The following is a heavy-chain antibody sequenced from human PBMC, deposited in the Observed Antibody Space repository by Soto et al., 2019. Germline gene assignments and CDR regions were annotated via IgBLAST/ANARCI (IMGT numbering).Heavy chain of an antibody. CDR3: ASPGIAAAGTRWYYYYGMDV. D-gene: IGHD6-13*01. Sequence: TLSLTCPVSGGSISSSSYYWGWIRQPPGKGLEWIGSIYYSGSTYYNPSLKSRVTISVDTSKNQFSLKLSSVTAADTAVYYCASPGIAAAGTRWYYYYGMDVWGQGTTVTVSS. CDR2: IYYSGST. J-gene: IGHJ6*02. V-gene: IGHV4-39*01. CDR1: GGSISSSSYY.